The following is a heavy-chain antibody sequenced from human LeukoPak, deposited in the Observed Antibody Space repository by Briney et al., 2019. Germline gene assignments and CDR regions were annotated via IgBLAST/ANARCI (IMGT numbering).Heavy chain of an antibody. J-gene: IGHJ4*02. CDR3: ARVMGIAAAVDY. CDR2: ISSSSSYI. D-gene: IGHD6-13*01. Sequence: GGSLRLSCAASGFTFSSYSMIWVRQAPGKGLEWVSSISSSSSYIYYADSVKGRFTISRDNAKNSLYLQMNSLRAEDTAVYYCARVMGIAAAVDYWGQGTLVTVSS. CDR1: GFTFSSYS. V-gene: IGHV3-21*01.